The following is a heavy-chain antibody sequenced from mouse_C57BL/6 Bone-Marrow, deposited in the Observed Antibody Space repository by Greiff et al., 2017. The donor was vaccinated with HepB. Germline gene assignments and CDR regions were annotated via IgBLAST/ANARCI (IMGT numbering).Heavy chain of an antibody. D-gene: IGHD1-1*01. CDR1: GNTFTSYW. V-gene: IGHV1-55*01. CDR3: ASHYYGSSYCWYFDV. J-gene: IGHJ1*03. CDR2: IYPGSGST. Sequence: QVQLQQPGAELVKPGASVKMSCKASGNTFTSYWITWVKQRPGQGLEWIGDIYPGSGSTNYNEKFKSKATLTVDTSSSTAYMQLSSLTSEDSAVYYCASHYYGSSYCWYFDVWGTGTTVTVSS.